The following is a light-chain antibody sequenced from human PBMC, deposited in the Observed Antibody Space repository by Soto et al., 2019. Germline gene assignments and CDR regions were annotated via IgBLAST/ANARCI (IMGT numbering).Light chain of an antibody. Sequence: EIVMTQSPATLSVSPGERATLSCRASQRIDTSLAWYQQRPVQAPRLLLYNAATRATGIPARFSGRGFGTEFTLTISSLQSDDFALYYCQQYYKWPPFTFGPGNKVDI. CDR3: QQYYKWPPFT. J-gene: IGKJ3*01. CDR1: QRIDTS. CDR2: NAA. V-gene: IGKV3-15*01.